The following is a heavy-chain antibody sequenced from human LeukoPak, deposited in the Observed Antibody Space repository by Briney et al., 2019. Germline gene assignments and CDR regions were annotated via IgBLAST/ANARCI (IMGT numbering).Heavy chain of an antibody. V-gene: IGHV1-3*01. J-gene: IGHJ6*02. CDR2: INAGNGNT. CDR1: GYTFTSYA. Sequence: GASVKVSCKASGYTFTSYAMHWVRQAPGQRLEWMGWINAGNGNTKYSQKFQGRVTITRDTSASTAYMELSSLRSEDTAVYYCATISRGDLAYCGGDCYPYYYGMDVWGQGTTVTVSS. D-gene: IGHD2-21*02. CDR3: ATISRGDLAYCGGDCYPYYYGMDV.